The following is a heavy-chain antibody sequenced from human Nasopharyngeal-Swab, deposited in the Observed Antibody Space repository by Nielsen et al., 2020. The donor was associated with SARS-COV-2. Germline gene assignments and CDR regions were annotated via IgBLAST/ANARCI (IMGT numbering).Heavy chain of an antibody. V-gene: IGHV1-69*13. CDR2: IIPIFGTA. J-gene: IGHJ6*02. CDR1: GGSFSSYA. D-gene: IGHD6-19*01. Sequence: SVKVSCKASGGSFSSYAISWVRQAPGQGLEWMGGIIPIFGTANYAQKFQGRVTITAVESTSTAYMELSSLRSEDTAVYYCARGTSIAVPEPPYYYGMDVWGQGTTVTVSS. CDR3: ARGTSIAVPEPPYYYGMDV.